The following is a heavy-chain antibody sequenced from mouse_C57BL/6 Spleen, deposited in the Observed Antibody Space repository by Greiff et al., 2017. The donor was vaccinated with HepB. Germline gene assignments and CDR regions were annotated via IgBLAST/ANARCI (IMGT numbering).Heavy chain of an antibody. Sequence: QVHVKQPGTELVKPGASVKLSCKASGYTFTSYWMHWVKQRPGQGLEWIGNINPSNGGTNYNEKFKSKATLTVDKSSSTAYMQLSSLTSEDSAVYYCASGDDYYGSSYDAMDYWGQGTSVTVSS. J-gene: IGHJ4*01. V-gene: IGHV1-53*01. CDR2: INPSNGGT. CDR1: GYTFTSYW. D-gene: IGHD1-1*01. CDR3: ASGDDYYGSSYDAMDY.